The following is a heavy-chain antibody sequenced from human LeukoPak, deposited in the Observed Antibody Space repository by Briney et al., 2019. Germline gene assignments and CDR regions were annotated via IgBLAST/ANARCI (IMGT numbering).Heavy chain of an antibody. D-gene: IGHD6-19*01. CDR3: ARETSLRGLAFLDY. CDR1: GFTFSSYA. V-gene: IGHV4-39*07. J-gene: IGHJ4*02. CDR2: IYYRGST. Sequence: PGGSLRLSCAASGFTFSSYAMSWVRQPPGKGLEWIGSIYYRGSTYYNPSLKSRVTISVDTSKNQFSLKLSSVTAADTALYYCARETSLRGLAFLDYWGQGTLVTVSS.